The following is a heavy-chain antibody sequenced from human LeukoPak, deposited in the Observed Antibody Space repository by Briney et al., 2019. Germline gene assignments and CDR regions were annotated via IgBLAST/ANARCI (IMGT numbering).Heavy chain of an antibody. J-gene: IGHJ4*02. Sequence: PGGSLRLPCAASGFTFSNYEMNWVRQAPGKGLEWLSYISGNGNTIYYADSVKGRFTISRDNAKNSLYLQMNSLRAEDTAVYYCATSRGSWPDYFDYWGQGTLVTVSS. CDR1: GFTFSNYE. V-gene: IGHV3-48*03. CDR3: ATSRGSWPDYFDY. D-gene: IGHD6-13*01. CDR2: ISGNGNTI.